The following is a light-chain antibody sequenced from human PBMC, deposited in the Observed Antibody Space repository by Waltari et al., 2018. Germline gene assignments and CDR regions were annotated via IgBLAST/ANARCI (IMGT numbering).Light chain of an antibody. CDR2: DAS. CDR1: QIIIGR. Sequence: DIQMTQSPSTLSASIGDIVTITCRASQIIIGRLAWYQQKPGKDPKLLICDASSLEYGVPSRFSGSGYGTEFTLTISSLQPDDSATYYCQQYHTYKMFGQGTKVEI. CDR3: QQYHTYKM. V-gene: IGKV1-5*01. J-gene: IGKJ1*01.